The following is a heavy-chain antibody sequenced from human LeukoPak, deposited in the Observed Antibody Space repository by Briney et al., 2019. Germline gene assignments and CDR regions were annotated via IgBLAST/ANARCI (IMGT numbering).Heavy chain of an antibody. CDR2: ISYDGNNG. CDR1: GFTFSRYA. Sequence: PGRSLRLSCAASGFTFSRYAMHWVRQAPGKGLEWVAVISYDGNNGFYADSVKGRFTISRDSSENTLYLQMNSLRAEDTAVYYCARDLSYYGSGSYYNYYYYMDVWGKGTTVTVSS. V-gene: IGHV3-30*01. J-gene: IGHJ6*03. D-gene: IGHD3-10*01. CDR3: ARDLSYYGSGSYYNYYYYMDV.